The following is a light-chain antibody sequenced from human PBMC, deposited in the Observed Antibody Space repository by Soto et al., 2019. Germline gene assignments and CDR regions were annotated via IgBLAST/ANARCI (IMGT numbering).Light chain of an antibody. CDR3: QQGYSYPYT. V-gene: IGKV1-9*01. CDR2: GAS. J-gene: IGKJ2*01. CDR1: QGIGTD. Sequence: QLTQSPSSLSASVGDSVTFTCRASQGIGTDLAWYQQKPGIAPKLLIYGASTLQSGVPSRFSGSGSGAYFTLTISSLQPEDFATYYCQQGYSYPYTFGPGTKLQIK.